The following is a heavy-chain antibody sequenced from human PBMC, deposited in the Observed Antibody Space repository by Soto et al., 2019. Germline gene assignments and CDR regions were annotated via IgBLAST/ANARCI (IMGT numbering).Heavy chain of an antibody. D-gene: IGHD1-7*01. CDR3: AREGPDRYGTTNGMDV. Sequence: SVKVSCKASGGTFSIYSISWVRQAPGQGLEWMGGIIPIFGTANYAQKFQGRVTITADESTSTAYMELSSLRSEDTAVYHCAREGPDRYGTTNGMDVWGQGTTVTVSS. CDR1: GGTFSIYS. J-gene: IGHJ6*02. V-gene: IGHV1-69*13. CDR2: IIPIFGTA.